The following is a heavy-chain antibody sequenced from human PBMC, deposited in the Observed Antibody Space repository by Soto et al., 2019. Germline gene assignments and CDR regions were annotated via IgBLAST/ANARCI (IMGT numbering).Heavy chain of an antibody. D-gene: IGHD3-10*01. CDR1: GFTFSSYG. CDR2: IWYDGSNK. V-gene: IGHV3-33*01. J-gene: IGHJ6*02. Sequence: QVQLVESGGGVVQPGRSLRLSCAASGFTFSSYGMHWARQAPGKGLEWVAVIWYDGSNKYYADSVKGRFTISRDNSKNTLYLQMNSLRAEDTAVYYCARKGAFYGSGSYPNYYYGMDVWGQGTTVTVSS. CDR3: ARKGAFYGSGSYPNYYYGMDV.